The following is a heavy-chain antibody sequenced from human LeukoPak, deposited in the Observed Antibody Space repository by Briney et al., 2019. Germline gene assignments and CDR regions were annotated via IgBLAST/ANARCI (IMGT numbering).Heavy chain of an antibody. J-gene: IGHJ3*02. V-gene: IGHV4-39*01. D-gene: IGHD4-17*01. Sequence: SETLSLTCTVSGGSISSSSYYWGWLRRPPGKGLEWIGSIYYSGSTYYNPSLKSRVTISVDTSKNQFSLKLSSVTAADTAVYYCARHMTTVTTGWAFDIWGQGTMVTVSS. CDR1: GGSISSSSYY. CDR3: ARHMTTVTTGWAFDI. CDR2: IYYSGST.